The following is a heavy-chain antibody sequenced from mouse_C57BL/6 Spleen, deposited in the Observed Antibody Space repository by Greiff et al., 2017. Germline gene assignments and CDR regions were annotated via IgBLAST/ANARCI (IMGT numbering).Heavy chain of an antibody. CDR3: ARYYIYYYGSSHFAY. Sequence: VQLQQSGPELVKPGASVKMSCKASGYTFTDYNMHWVKQSHGKSLEWIGYINPNNGGTSYNQKFKGKATLTVNKSSSTAYMELRSLTSEDSAVYYCARYYIYYYGSSHFAYWGQGTLVTVSA. J-gene: IGHJ3*01. V-gene: IGHV1-22*01. D-gene: IGHD1-1*01. CDR1: GYTFTDYN. CDR2: INPNNGGT.